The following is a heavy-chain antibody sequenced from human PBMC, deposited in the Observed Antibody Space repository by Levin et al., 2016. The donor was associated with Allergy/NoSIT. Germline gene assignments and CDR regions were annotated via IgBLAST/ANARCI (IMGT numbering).Heavy chain of an antibody. D-gene: IGHD4-23*01. J-gene: IGHJ2*01. CDR3: AKIPRGTVVSPHVYLDL. Sequence: GGSLRLSCVASGFNFRQFAMSWVRQAPGKGLEWVSGISDVGDSTHYTNSVKGRFTISRDNSRNRLFFQLTGLRVEDTAFYYCAKIPRGTVVSPHVYLDLWGRGTQVTVSS. CDR2: ISDVGDST. V-gene: IGHV3-23*01. CDR1: GFNFRQFA.